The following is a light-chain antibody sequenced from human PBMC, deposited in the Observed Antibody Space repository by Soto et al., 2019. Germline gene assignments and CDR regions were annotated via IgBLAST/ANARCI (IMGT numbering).Light chain of an antibody. Sequence: EIVLTQSPGTLSLSPGERATLSCRASQTISNTFLAWYQQRPGQAPRLLIYGASGRAAGIPDRFSGSGSGTDFTLSISRLEPEDFAVYYCQQFSSYPLTFGGGTKVDI. J-gene: IGKJ4*01. CDR2: GAS. V-gene: IGKV3-20*01. CDR1: QTISNTF. CDR3: QQFSSYPLT.